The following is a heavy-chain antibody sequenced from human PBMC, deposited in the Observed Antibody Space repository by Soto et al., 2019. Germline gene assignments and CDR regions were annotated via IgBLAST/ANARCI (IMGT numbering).Heavy chain of an antibody. Sequence: EVQLVESGGGLGQPGGSLRLSCAASGFSFSSSWMHWVRQAPGKGLVWVSRINSDASTTTYADSVKGRFTISRVNAKNTLYLQMNSLRADDTAVYYCVRDGGQWGQGTLVTVSS. D-gene: IGHD3-16*01. CDR3: VRDGGQ. J-gene: IGHJ4*02. CDR2: INSDASTT. V-gene: IGHV3-74*03. CDR1: GFSFSSSW.